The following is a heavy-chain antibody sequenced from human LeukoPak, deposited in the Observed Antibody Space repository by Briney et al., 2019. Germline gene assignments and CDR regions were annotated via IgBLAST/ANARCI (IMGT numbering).Heavy chain of an antibody. CDR1: GFTFSSYW. D-gene: IGHD2-2*01. CDR3: ARDGCSSTSCYVFGY. CDR2: IKQDGSEK. V-gene: IGHV3-7*01. J-gene: IGHJ4*02. Sequence: GGSLRLSCAASGFTFSSYWMSWVRQAPGKGLEWVANIKQDGSEKYYVDSVKGRFTISRDNAKNSLYLQMNGLKVEDTAVYYCARDGCSSTSCYVFGYWGQGTLVTVSS.